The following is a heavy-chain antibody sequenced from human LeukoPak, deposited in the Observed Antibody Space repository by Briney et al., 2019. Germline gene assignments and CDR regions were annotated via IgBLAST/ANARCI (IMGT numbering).Heavy chain of an antibody. CDR2: IYYRGST. V-gene: IGHV4-59*12. CDR3: AREQSASSRYYFDY. D-gene: IGHD6-19*01. CDR1: GGSISNYY. J-gene: IGHJ4*02. Sequence: SETLSLTCTVSGGSISNYYWSWIRQPPGKGLEWIGDIYYRGSTNYNPSLKSRVTISVDTSKNLFSLNLSSVTAADTAVYYCAREQSASSRYYFDYWGQGTLVSVSS.